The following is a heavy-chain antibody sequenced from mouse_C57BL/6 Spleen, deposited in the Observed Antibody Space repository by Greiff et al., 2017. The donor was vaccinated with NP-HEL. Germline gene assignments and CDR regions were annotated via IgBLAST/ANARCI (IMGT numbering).Heavy chain of an antibody. J-gene: IGHJ4*01. Sequence: VKQSCKASGYTFTSYWMHWVKQRPGRGLEWIGRIDPNSGGTKYNEKFKSKATLTVDKPSSTAYMQLSSLTSEDSAVYYCASRGSNYLYAMDYWGQGTSVTVSS. CDR2: IDPNSGGT. D-gene: IGHD2-5*01. CDR1: GYTFTSYW. CDR3: ASRGSNYLYAMDY. V-gene: IGHV1-72*01.